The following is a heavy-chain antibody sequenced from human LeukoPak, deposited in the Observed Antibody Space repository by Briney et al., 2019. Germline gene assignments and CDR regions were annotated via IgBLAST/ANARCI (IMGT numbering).Heavy chain of an antibody. Sequence: PSETLSLTCTVSGYSISSGYYWGWIRQPPGKGLEWIGSIYHSGSTYYNPSLKSRVTMSVDTSKNQFSLKLSSVTAADTAVYYCARVYYDSSGYHDAFDIWGQGTMVTVSS. D-gene: IGHD3-22*01. CDR2: IYHSGST. CDR3: ARVYYDSSGYHDAFDI. CDR1: GYSISSGYY. V-gene: IGHV4-38-2*02. J-gene: IGHJ3*02.